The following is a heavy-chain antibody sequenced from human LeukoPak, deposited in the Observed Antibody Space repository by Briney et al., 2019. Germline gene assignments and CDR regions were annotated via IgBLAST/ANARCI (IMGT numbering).Heavy chain of an antibody. Sequence: GGSLRLSCAASGFTFSSYAMSWVRQAPGKGLEWVSAISGRGGSTYYADSVKGRFTISRDNAKNTLYLQMNSLRAEDTAVYYCARDVSIAFDYWGQGTLVTVSS. CDR3: ARDVSIAFDY. CDR2: ISGRGGST. J-gene: IGHJ4*02. D-gene: IGHD6-6*01. CDR1: GFTFSSYA. V-gene: IGHV3-23*01.